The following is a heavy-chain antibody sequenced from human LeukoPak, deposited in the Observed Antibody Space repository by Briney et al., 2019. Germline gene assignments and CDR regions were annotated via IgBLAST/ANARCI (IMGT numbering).Heavy chain of an antibody. J-gene: IGHJ3*02. CDR3: ARAGIAVAPDAFDT. Sequence: PSETLSLTCTVSSGSISSFSYSWGWIRQPPGKGLEWIGSISYSGSTYYNSSPKSRVTMSVDTSKNQFSLNLSSVTAADTAVYYCARAGIAVAPDAFDTWGQGTMVTVSS. CDR1: SGSISSFSYS. V-gene: IGHV4-39*07. CDR2: ISYSGST. D-gene: IGHD6-19*01.